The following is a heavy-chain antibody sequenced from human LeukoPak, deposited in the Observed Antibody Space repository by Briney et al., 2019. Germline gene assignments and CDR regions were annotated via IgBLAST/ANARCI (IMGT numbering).Heavy chain of an antibody. J-gene: IGHJ4*02. V-gene: IGHV3-30*18. CDR2: ISYDGSNR. D-gene: IGHD6-19*01. CDR1: GFTFSNYG. Sequence: GGSLRLSCAASGFTFSNYGMHWVRQAPGKGLEWVAVISYDGSNRYYADSVKGRFTISRDNSKNTLYLQMNSLRAEDTAVYYCAKYLLNSSGWYGYFDYWGQGTLVTVSS. CDR3: AKYLLNSSGWYGYFDY.